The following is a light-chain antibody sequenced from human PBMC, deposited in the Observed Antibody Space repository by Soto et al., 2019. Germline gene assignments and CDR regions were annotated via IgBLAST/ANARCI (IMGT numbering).Light chain of an antibody. CDR2: GVI. Sequence: QSVLTQPPSVSGAPGQRVTFSCTGSSSNIGADYYVHWYQQLPGTAPKLLIYGVINRPSGVPDRFSGSKSGDSAALAITGLQAEDEADYYCRSYTSSRSCVFGTGTKLTVL. V-gene: IGLV1-40*01. J-gene: IGLJ1*01. CDR3: RSYTSSRSCV. CDR1: SSNIGADYY.